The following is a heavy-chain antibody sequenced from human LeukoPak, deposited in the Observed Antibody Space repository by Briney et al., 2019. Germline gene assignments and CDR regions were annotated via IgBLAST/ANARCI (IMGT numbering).Heavy chain of an antibody. J-gene: IGHJ6*03. CDR3: ARNGDHYYYYYYMDV. V-gene: IGHV4-34*01. Sequence: SETLSLTCAVYGGSFSGYYWSWIRQPPGKGLEWIGEINHSGSTNYNPSLKSRVTISVDTYKNQFSLKLSSVTAADTAVYYCARNGDHYYYYYYMDVWGKGTTVTVSS. CDR2: INHSGST. CDR1: GGSFSGYY. D-gene: IGHD4-17*01.